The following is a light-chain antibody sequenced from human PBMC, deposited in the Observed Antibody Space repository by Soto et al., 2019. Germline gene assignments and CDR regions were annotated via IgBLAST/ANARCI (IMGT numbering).Light chain of an antibody. V-gene: IGKV1-5*01. J-gene: IGKJ1*01. Sequence: DIQMTQSPSTLSASVGDRVTITCRASQSISSWLAWYQQKPGKAPKLLIYDASRLESGVPSRFSGSESGTEFPLTISSLQPDDCATYYCQQYSGYSRTFGQGTKVEIK. CDR2: DAS. CDR3: QQYSGYSRT. CDR1: QSISSW.